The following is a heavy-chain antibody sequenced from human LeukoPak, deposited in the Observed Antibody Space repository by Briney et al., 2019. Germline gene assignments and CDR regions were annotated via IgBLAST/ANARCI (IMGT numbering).Heavy chain of an antibody. J-gene: IGHJ4*02. CDR2: ISWNSGSI. CDR1: GFTFDDYA. V-gene: IGHV3-9*01. D-gene: IGHD6-19*01. Sequence: GRSLRLSCAASGFTFDDYAMHWVRQAPGKGLEWVSGISWNSGSIGYADSVKGRFTISRDNAKNSLYLQMNSLRAEDTALYYCAKAAVGKKRWLVMFDYWGQGTLVTVSS. CDR3: AKAAVGKKRWLVMFDY.